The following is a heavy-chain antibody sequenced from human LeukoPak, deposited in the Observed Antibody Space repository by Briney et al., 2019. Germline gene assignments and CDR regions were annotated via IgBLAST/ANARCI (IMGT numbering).Heavy chain of an antibody. CDR2: VKSKTGGGTT. V-gene: IGHV3-15*01. CDR1: GVTFSNAW. Sequence: GGSLRLSCAASGVTFSNAWRRCGLQPPGEGGEGWVRVKSKTGGGTTDYAAPVKGRFTISRDDSKNTLYLQMHSLKTADTAVYYCTTVDPLDIVVVPAAIGFDYWGQGTLVTVSS. J-gene: IGHJ4*02. D-gene: IGHD2-2*02. CDR3: TTVDPLDIVVVPAAIGFDY.